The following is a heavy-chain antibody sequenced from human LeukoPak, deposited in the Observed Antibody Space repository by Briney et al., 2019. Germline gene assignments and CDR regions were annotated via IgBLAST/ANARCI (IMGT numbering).Heavy chain of an antibody. J-gene: IGHJ4*02. D-gene: IGHD6-13*01. CDR2: IYYSGST. Sequence: PSETLSLTCTVSGGSISSYYWSWIRQPPGKGLEWIGYIYYSGSTNYNPSLKSRVTISVDTSKNQFSLKLSSVTAADTAVYYCARVGSVAAAGRDHFDYWGQGTLVTVSS. CDR1: GGSISSYY. CDR3: ARVGSVAAAGRDHFDY. V-gene: IGHV4-59*12.